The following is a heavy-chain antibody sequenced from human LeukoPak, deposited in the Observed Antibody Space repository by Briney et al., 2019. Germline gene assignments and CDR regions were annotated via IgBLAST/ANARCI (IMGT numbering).Heavy chain of an antibody. CDR2: IIPILGIG. CDR1: GGTFSRYT. D-gene: IGHD1-26*01. J-gene: IGHJ6*02. CDR3: ARDRVGADYGMDV. Sequence: ASVKVSCKASGGTFSRYTISWVRQAPGQGLGWMGRIIPILGIGNYAQKFQGRVTITADKSTSTAYMELSSLRSEDTAVYYCARDRVGADYGMDVWGQGTTVTVSS. V-gene: IGHV1-69*04.